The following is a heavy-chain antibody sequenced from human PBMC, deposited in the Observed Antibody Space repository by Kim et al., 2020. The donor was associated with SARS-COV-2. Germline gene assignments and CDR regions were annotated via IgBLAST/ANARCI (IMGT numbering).Heavy chain of an antibody. CDR2: T. CDR3: ARGSGRLLYYV. V-gene: IGHV1-8*01. D-gene: IGHD3-3*01. J-gene: IGHJ4*02. Sequence: TGYAQKFQSRVTMTKNTSISAAYMELSSVRSEDTAVYYCARGSGRLLYYVWGQGTLVTVSS.